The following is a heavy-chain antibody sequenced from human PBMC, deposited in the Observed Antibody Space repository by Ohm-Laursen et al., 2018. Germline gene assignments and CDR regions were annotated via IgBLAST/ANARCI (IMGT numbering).Heavy chain of an antibody. Sequence: SDTLSLTCSVSGGSISSSSYCWGWIRQPPGKGLEWIGNIYYSGSTYYNPSLRSRLTVSVDTSKDQFSLKLSSVTATDTAVYYCAGAFWNGYNDAFDVWGQGTMVTVSS. D-gene: IGHD3-3*01. CDR3: AGAFWNGYNDAFDV. V-gene: IGHV4-39*01. CDR1: GGSISSSSYC. CDR2: IYYSGST. J-gene: IGHJ3*01.